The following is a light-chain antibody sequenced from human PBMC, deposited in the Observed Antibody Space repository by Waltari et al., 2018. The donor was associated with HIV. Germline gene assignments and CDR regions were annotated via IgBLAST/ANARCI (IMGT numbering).Light chain of an antibody. V-gene: IGLV2-14*01. CDR1: DSDLGPSDY. J-gene: IGLJ2*01. CDR2: EVK. Sequence: QSALTQPASVSGSPGQSITISCTGSDSDLGPSDYVSRYQKYPDTAPRLLIYEVKKRPSGVSSRFSGSKSANTASLTISGLQLEDEAEFYCASFSRGLTLVVFGGGTHVTVL. CDR3: ASFSRGLTLVV.